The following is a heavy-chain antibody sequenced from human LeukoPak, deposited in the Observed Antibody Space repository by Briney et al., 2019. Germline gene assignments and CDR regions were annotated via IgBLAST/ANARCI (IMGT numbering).Heavy chain of an antibody. V-gene: IGHV3-23*05. CDR2: ISCNGHHT. J-gene: IGHJ4*02. D-gene: IGHD3-22*01. CDR1: VLTFSIFA. CDR3: AKDANYYDSSGYLIPFDY. Sequence: GGSRRLSCSVSVLTFSIFATTCVRNLPGGGLVWVSSISCNGHHTYYADSVRGRFSVSRDSPKNILYPQMHSLRADDSSLYYCAKDANYYDSSGYLIPFDYWGQGTLVTVSS.